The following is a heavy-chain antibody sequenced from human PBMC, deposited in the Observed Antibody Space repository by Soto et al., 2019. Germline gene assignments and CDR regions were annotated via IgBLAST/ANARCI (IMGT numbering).Heavy chain of an antibody. Sequence: EVQLVESGGGLVQPGRSLRLSCAASGFTFDDYAMHWVRQAPGKGLEWVSGISWNSGSIGYADSVKGRFTISRDNAKNSLYRQMNSLRAEDTALYSWAKGGQLLTEGGGYWGQGTLVTVSS. CDR1: GFTFDDYA. CDR3: AKGGQLLTEGGGY. CDR2: ISWNSGSI. J-gene: IGHJ4*02. D-gene: IGHD2-2*01. V-gene: IGHV3-9*01.